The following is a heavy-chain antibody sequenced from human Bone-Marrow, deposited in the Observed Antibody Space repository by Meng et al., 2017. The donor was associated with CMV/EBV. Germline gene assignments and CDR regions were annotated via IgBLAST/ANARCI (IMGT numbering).Heavy chain of an antibody. J-gene: IGHJ6*02. V-gene: IGHV3-9*01. CDR1: GFTFDDYA. Sequence: SLKISCAASGFTFDDYAMHWVRQAPGKGLEWVSGISWNSGSIGYADSVKGRFTISRDNAKNSLYLQMNSLRAEDTALYYCAREVVVVVPAATNYYYYGMDVWGQGTTVTVSS. CDR3: AREVVVVVPAATNYYYYGMDV. D-gene: IGHD2-2*01. CDR2: ISWNSGSI.